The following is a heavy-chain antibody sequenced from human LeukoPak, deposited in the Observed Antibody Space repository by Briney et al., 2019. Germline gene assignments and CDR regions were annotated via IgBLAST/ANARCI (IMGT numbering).Heavy chain of an antibody. J-gene: IGHJ4*02. CDR3: ARGGGYSYDSGRAYYFDY. D-gene: IGHD3-22*01. V-gene: IGHV4-34*01. CDR2: INHSGST. Sequence: SETLSLTCAVYGGSFSGYYWSWIRQPPGKGLEWIGEINHSGSTNYNPSLKSRVTISVDTSKNQFSLKLSSVTAADTAVYYCARGGGYSYDSGRAYYFDYWGQGILVTVSS. CDR1: GGSFSGYY.